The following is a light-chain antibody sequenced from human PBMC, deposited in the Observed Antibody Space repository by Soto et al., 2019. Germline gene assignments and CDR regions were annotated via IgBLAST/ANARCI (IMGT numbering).Light chain of an antibody. CDR2: KAY. Sequence: DIQMTQSPSTLSASVGDRVTITCRASQSISIWLAWYQQKPGKAPKILIYKAYSLESGVPSRFSGSGSGTEFTLTISSLQLDDFATYYCQQYSTYTPRTFGQGTKVDIK. J-gene: IGKJ1*01. CDR3: QQYSTYTPRT. CDR1: QSISIW. V-gene: IGKV1-5*03.